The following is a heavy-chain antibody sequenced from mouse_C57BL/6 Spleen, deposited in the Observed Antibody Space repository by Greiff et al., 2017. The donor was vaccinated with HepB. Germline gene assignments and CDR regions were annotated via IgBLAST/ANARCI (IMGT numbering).Heavy chain of an antibody. CDR1: GYTFTSYW. CDR2: IDPSDSYT. V-gene: IGHV1-69*01. D-gene: IGHD2-5*01. Sequence: QVQLQQSGAELVMPGASVKLSCKASGYTFTSYWMHWVKQRPGQGLEWIGEIDPSDSYTNYNQKFKGKSTLTVDKSSSTAYMQLSSLTSEDSAVYYCARREVTRWYFDVWGTGTTVTVSS. CDR3: ARREVTRWYFDV. J-gene: IGHJ1*03.